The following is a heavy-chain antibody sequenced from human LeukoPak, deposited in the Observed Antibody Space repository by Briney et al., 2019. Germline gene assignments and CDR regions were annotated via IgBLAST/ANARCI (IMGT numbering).Heavy chain of an antibody. J-gene: IGHJ3*02. V-gene: IGHV4-34*01. CDR2: INHSGST. CDR1: GGSFSGYY. D-gene: IGHD3-9*01. Sequence: PSETLSLTCAVYGGSFSGYYWSWIRQPPGKGLEWIGEINHSGSTNYNPSLKSRVPISVDTSKNQFSLKLSSVTAADTAVYYCARGGDWLSPSNAFDIWGQGTMVTVSS. CDR3: ARGGDWLSPSNAFDI.